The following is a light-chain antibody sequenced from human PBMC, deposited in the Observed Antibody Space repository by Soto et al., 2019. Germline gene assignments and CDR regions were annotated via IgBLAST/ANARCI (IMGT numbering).Light chain of an antibody. CDR2: DAS. V-gene: IGKV1-33*01. CDR3: QQYDNLPIT. J-gene: IGKJ5*01. CDR1: QDISNY. Sequence: DMQIPQCPSSLSASVGDIVTITCQASQDISNYLNWYQQKPGKAPKLLIYDASNLETGVPSRFSGSGSGTDFTFTISSLQPEDIATYYCQQYDNLPITFGQGTRLEI.